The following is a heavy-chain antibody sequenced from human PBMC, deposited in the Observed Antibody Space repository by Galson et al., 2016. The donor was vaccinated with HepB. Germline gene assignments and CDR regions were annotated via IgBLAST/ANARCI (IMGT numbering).Heavy chain of an antibody. CDR3: ARNRLGWSLLEAIDS. Sequence: SLRLSCAASGFTFRSYVMNWVRQAPGKGLEWVSSTSSGSSYIYYADSVKGRFTISRDNAKNSLRLQMNSLRAEDTAVYYCARNRLGWSLLEAIDSWGQGTLVTVSS. CDR1: GFTFRSYV. CDR2: TSSGSSYI. D-gene: IGHD2-15*01. J-gene: IGHJ4*02. V-gene: IGHV3-21*01.